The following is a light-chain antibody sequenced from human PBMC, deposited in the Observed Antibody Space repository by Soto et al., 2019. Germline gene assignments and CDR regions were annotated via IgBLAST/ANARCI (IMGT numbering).Light chain of an antibody. CDR2: GAS. CDR1: QGVSTS. Sequence: TQSPSSLPPSVGDRVTITCRASQGVSTSVNWYQQKPGQAPRLLIYGASSRATGIPDRFSGSGSGTDFTLTISRLEPEDFAVYYCQQYGSSPLTFGGGTKVDIK. V-gene: IGKV3-20*01. J-gene: IGKJ4*01. CDR3: QQYGSSPLT.